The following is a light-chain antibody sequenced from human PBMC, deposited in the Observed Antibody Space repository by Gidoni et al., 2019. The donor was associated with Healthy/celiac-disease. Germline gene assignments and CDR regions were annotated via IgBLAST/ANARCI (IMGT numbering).Light chain of an antibody. CDR2: DAS. CDR1: QSVSSY. J-gene: IGKJ5*01. CDR3: QQRSNWPPT. V-gene: IGKV3-11*01. Sequence: EIVLTPPPATLSLSPGTRATLSCMASQSVSSYLAWYQQKPGQAPRLLIYDASNRATGIPARFSGSGSGTDFTLTISSLEPEDFAVYYCQQRSNWPPTCGQGTRLEIK.